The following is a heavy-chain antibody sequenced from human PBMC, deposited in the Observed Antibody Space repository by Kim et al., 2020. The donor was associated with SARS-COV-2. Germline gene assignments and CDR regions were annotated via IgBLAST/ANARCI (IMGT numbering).Heavy chain of an antibody. V-gene: IGHV3-53*01. Sequence: GGSLRLSCAASGFTVSSNYMSWVRQAPGKGLERVSVIYSGGSTYYADSVKGRCTISRDNSKNTLYLQMNSLRAEDAAVYYCAGGSRLYYYYGMDVWGLWT. D-gene: IGHD3-10*01. CDR1: GFTVSSNY. CDR3: AGGSRLYYYYGMDV. CDR2: IYSGGST. J-gene: IGHJ6*02.